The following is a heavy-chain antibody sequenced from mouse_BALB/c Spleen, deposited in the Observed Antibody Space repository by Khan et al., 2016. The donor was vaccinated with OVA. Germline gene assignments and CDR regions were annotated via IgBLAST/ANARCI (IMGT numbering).Heavy chain of an antibody. Sequence: QIQLVQSGPEVKKPGETIKISCQASGYTFTNNGVDWVKQAPGKGLQWMGWINTYTGEPTYADDFKGRFAFSLDISVSTAYLQFNNLKNEDTATYFWAIIMPPYYGSRYFDYWGLGTSLTVSS. CDR3: AIIMPPYYGSRYFDY. CDR2: INTYTGEP. J-gene: IGHJ2*02. V-gene: IGHV9-3-1*01. CDR1: GYTFTNNG. D-gene: IGHD1-1*01.